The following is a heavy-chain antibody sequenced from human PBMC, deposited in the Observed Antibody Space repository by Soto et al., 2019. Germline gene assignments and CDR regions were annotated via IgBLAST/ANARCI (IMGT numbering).Heavy chain of an antibody. D-gene: IGHD1-1*01. V-gene: IGHV4-39*01. CDR2: ISYSATT. CDR3: ARHPTGFPNWFDP. J-gene: IGHJ5*02. CDR1: GGSISSSPYN. Sequence: SATLSITCTVSGGSISSSPYNWAWIRQPPKKGLEWIGAISYSATTYYNPSLKSRVTMSVDTSKNQFSLKLSSVTAADTAVYYCARHPTGFPNWFDPWGHGTLVTVSS.